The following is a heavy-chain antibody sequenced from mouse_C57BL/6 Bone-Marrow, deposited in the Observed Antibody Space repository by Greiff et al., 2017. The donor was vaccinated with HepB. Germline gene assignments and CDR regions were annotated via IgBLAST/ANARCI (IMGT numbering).Heavy chain of an antibody. CDR3: GTHYAMDY. Sequence: VMLVESGPGLVQPSQSLSITCTVSGFSLTSYGVHWVRQSPGKGLEWLGVIWSGGSTDYNAAFISRLSISKDNSKSQVFFKMNSLQADDTAIYYCGTHYAMDYWGQGTSVTVSS. V-gene: IGHV2-2*01. CDR1: GFSLTSYG. D-gene: IGHD5-1*01. CDR2: IWSGGST. J-gene: IGHJ4*01.